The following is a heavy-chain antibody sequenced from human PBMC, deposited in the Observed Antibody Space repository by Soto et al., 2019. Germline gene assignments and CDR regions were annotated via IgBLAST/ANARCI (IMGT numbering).Heavy chain of an antibody. Sequence: QVQLVESGGGVVQPGRSLRLSCAASGFTFSSYGMHWVRQAPGKGLEWVAVISYDGSNKYYADSVKGRFTISRDNSKNALYLQMTSLSADDTAVDYCASAWQLPGLEAFDIWGQGTMVTVSS. CDR1: GFTFSSYG. J-gene: IGHJ3*02. V-gene: IGHV3-30*03. CDR2: ISYDGSNK. D-gene: IGHD2-15*01. CDR3: ASAWQLPGLEAFDI.